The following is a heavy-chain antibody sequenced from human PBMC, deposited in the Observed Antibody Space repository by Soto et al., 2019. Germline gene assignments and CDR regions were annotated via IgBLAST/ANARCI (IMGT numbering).Heavy chain of an antibody. CDR2: ISYDGSVK. J-gene: IGHJ4*02. V-gene: IGHV3-30*18. CDR3: AKDFPRAYSNSSALDY. D-gene: IGHD6-6*01. Sequence: QVQLVESGGGVVQPGRSLRLSCAASGFTFSSYGMHWVRQAPGKGLEWVAVISYDGSVKYYADAVQGRFTISRDTSRDTLYLQMNSLRAEDTAFYYCAKDFPRAYSNSSALDYWGQGTLVTVSS. CDR1: GFTFSSYG.